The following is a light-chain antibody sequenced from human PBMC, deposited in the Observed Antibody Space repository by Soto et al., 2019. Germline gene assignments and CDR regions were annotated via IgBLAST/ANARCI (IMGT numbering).Light chain of an antibody. CDR2: AAS. Sequence: DIQMTQSPSSLSASVVDRVTITCRASQSISSYLNWYQQKPGKAPKLLIYAASSLQSGVPSRFSGSGSGTDFTLTISSLQPEDFATYYCQQSYSTPQTFGQGTK. CDR1: QSISSY. V-gene: IGKV1-39*01. J-gene: IGKJ1*01. CDR3: QQSYSTPQT.